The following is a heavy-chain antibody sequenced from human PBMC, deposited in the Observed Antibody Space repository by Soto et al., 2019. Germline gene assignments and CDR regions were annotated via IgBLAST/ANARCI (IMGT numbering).Heavy chain of an antibody. J-gene: IGHJ4*02. V-gene: IGHV4-61*01. CDR2: IYYRGSS. CDR1: GGSVSSGSYF. CDR3: ARGGTFFDF. Sequence: QVQLQESGPGLVKPSETLSLTCTVSGGSVSSGSYFWSWIRQPPGKGLEWIGYIYYRGSSNYNPSLKSRVIISVDTSKNQFSLKLRSVTAADTAVYFCARGGTFFDFWGQGIPVTVSS.